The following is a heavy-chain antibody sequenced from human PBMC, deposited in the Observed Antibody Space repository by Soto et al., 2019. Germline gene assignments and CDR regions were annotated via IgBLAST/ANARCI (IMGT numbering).Heavy chain of an antibody. CDR3: ARQIFGVGPLDH. V-gene: IGHV4-30-4*01. Sequence: QVQLQEPGPGLVKPSQTLSLTCTVSGGSISNDEYYWSWVRQPPGKGLEWLGYIYSSGSTNYNPSLKSRLSISLDTPKTQFSLKLRSVTVADTAVYYCARQIFGVGPLDHWGQGTLVTVSS. CDR1: GGSISNDEYY. J-gene: IGHJ4*02. CDR2: IYSSGST. D-gene: IGHD3-3*01.